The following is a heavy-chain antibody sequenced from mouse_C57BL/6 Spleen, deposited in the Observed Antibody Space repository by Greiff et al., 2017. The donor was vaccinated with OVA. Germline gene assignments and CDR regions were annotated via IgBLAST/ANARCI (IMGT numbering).Heavy chain of an antibody. V-gene: IGHV1-7*01. Sequence: QVQLKESGAELAKPGASVKLSCKASGYTFTSYWMHWVKQRPGQGLEWIGYINPSSGYTKYNQKFKDKATLTVDTSSSTAYMQLSSLTSEDSAVYYCARGGNLYAMDYWGQGTSVTVSS. CDR1: GYTFTSYW. J-gene: IGHJ4*01. CDR2: INPSSGYT. D-gene: IGHD2-1*01. CDR3: ARGGNLYAMDY.